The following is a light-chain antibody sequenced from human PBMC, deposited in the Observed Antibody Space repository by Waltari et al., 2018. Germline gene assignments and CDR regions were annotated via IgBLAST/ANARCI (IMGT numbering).Light chain of an antibody. V-gene: IGKV3-20*01. CDR2: GAS. CDR3: QQGGGPLRFT. J-gene: IGKJ2*01. Sequence: EMVLTQSPGTLSLSTGERATLPCRASQSISSTYLAWYQQKPGQAPRLLIYGASRRATGIPDRFSGSGSGTDFTLSISRLEPEDFAVYYCQQGGGPLRFTFGQGTKLEIK. CDR1: QSISSTY.